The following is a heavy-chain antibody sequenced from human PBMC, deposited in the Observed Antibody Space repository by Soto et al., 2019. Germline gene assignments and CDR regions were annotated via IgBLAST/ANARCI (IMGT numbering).Heavy chain of an antibody. D-gene: IGHD3-10*01. J-gene: IGHJ4*02. CDR1: GFTFSSYG. Sequence: PGGSLRLSCAASGFTFSSYGMHWVRQAAGKGLEWVAVISYDGSNKYYADSVKGRFTISRDNSKNTLYLQMNSLRAEDAAVYYCAKGRTITIVRGVINSPFDSWGQGTLVTVSS. V-gene: IGHV3-30*18. CDR2: ISYDGSNK. CDR3: AKGRTITIVRGVINSPFDS.